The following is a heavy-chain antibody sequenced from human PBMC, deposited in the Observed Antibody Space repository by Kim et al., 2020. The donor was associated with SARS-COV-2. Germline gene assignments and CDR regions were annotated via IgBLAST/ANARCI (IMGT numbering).Heavy chain of an antibody. Sequence: SETLSLTCSVSGDPITSSSYYWGLVRQSPGEVLELIGSIHYSGNTYYNPSLDSRVTVSMDTSNNQYSLIRNSVTAADAATYYCARYTTSTTLVGMDV. CDR2: IHYSGNT. V-gene: IGHV4-39*01. D-gene: IGHD2-2*01. CDR1: GDPITSSSYY. CDR3: ARYTTSTTLVGMDV. J-gene: IGHJ6*01.